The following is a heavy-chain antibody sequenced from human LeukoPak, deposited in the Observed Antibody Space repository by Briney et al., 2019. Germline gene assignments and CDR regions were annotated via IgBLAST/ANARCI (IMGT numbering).Heavy chain of an antibody. J-gene: IGHJ5*02. CDR3: AREESMVRGASWFDP. Sequence: SETLSLTCTVSGGSIRSGSYYWTWIRQPAGKGLEWIGRIYTSGNTNYNPSLKSRVTISVGTSKNQFSLKLSSLTAADTAVYYCAREESMVRGASWFDPWGQGTLVTASP. CDR1: GGSIRSGSYY. CDR2: IYTSGNT. D-gene: IGHD3-10*01. V-gene: IGHV4-61*02.